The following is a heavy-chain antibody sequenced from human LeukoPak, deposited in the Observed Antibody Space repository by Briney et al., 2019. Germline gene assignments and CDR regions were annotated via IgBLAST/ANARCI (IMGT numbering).Heavy chain of an antibody. J-gene: IGHJ3*02. CDR1: GFTFDDYA. CDR3: AKVVCLRYCSGGSPEALDK. D-gene: IGHD2-15*01. Sequence: PGGSLRLSCAASGFTFDDYAMHWVRQAPGKGLEWVSGINWNSGNIGYADSVKGRFTISRDNAKNSLDLQMNSLRAEDTALYYCAKVVCLRYCSGGSPEALDKWGQGTKVTVSS. CDR2: INWNSGNI. V-gene: IGHV3-9*01.